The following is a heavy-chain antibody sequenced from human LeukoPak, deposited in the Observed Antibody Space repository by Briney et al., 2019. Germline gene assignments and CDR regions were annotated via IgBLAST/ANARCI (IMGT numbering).Heavy chain of an antibody. D-gene: IGHD3-3*01. V-gene: IGHV3-20*04. J-gene: IGHJ4*02. CDR1: GFTFDDYG. CDR2: VNWNGGST. CDR3: ATAPPHYDFWSGYEY. Sequence: GGSLRLSCAASGFTFDDYGVSWVRQAPGKGLEWISGVNWNGGSTGYADSVKGRFTISRGNAKNSLYLQMNSLRAGDTAVYYCATAPPHYDFWSGYEYWGQGTLVTVSS.